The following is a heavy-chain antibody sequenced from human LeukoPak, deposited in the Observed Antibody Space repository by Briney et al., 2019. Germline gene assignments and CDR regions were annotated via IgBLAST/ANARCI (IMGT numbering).Heavy chain of an antibody. CDR1: GFTFGNYW. J-gene: IGHJ5*02. CDR3: ATSTYGSSPS. Sequence: GGSLRLSCAASGFTFGNYWMIWVRQAPGKGLESVANINEDASKKYYVDSVEGRFTISRDDAKNSLYLPMNSLRAEDTAMYYCATSTYGSSPSWGQGTLVTVSS. V-gene: IGHV3-7*01. CDR2: INEDASKK. D-gene: IGHD6-6*01.